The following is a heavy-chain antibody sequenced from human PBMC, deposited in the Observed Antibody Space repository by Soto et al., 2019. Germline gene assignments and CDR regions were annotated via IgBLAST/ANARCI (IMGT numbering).Heavy chain of an antibody. V-gene: IGHV3-15*07. Sequence: PWGSLRLSCAASGFTFSNAWMNWVRQAPGKGLEWVGRIKSKTDGGTTDYAAPVKGRFTISRDDSKNTLYLQMNSLKTEDTDEYYCTTDPVTMIVVVPSSGWGQGTLVTVSS. CDR3: TTDPVTMIVVVPSSG. CDR1: GFTFSNAW. J-gene: IGHJ4*02. D-gene: IGHD3-22*01. CDR2: IKSKTDGGTT.